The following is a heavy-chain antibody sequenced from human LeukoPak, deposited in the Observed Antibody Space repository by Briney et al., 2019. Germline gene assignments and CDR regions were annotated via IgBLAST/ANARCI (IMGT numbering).Heavy chain of an antibody. V-gene: IGHV4-34*01. J-gene: IGHJ5*02. Sequence: SETLSLTCAVYGGSFSGYYWSWIRQPPGKGLEWIGEINHSGSTNYNPSLKSRVTISVDTSKNQFSLKLSSVTAADTAVYYCARGVGVLAAGFDPWGQGTLVTVSS. CDR2: INHSGST. CDR1: GGSFSGYY. D-gene: IGHD2-2*01. CDR3: ARGVGVLAAGFDP.